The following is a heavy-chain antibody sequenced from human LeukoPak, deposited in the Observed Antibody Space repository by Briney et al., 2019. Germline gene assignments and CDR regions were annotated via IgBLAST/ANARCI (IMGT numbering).Heavy chain of an antibody. Sequence: PGGSLRLSCAASGFTFSSYWMHWVRQAPGKGLVWVSRINSDGSSTSYADSVKGRFTISRDNAKNTLYLQMNSLGAEDTAVYYCAREDGYYYFLQHWGQGTLVTVSS. CDR2: INSDGSST. CDR3: AREDGYYYFLQH. V-gene: IGHV3-74*01. CDR1: GFTFSSYW. D-gene: IGHD3-22*01. J-gene: IGHJ1*01.